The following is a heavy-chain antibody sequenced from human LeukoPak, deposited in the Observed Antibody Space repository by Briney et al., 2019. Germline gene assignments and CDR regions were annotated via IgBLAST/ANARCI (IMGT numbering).Heavy chain of an antibody. CDR1: GFTFSSYG. CDR3: AKAGGRLRLDLDY. V-gene: IGHV3-30*02. D-gene: IGHD1-1*01. Sequence: GGSLRLSCAASGFTFSSYGMHWVRQAPGKGLEWVAFIRYDGSNKYYADSEKGRFTISRDNSKNTLYLQMNSLRAEDTAVYYCAKAGGRLRLDLDYWGQGTLVTVSS. J-gene: IGHJ4*02. CDR2: IRYDGSNK.